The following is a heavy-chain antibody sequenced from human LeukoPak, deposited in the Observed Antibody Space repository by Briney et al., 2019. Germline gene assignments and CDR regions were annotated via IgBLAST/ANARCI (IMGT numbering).Heavy chain of an antibody. J-gene: IGHJ4*02. D-gene: IGHD3-10*01. CDR3: AVWFGELLGGLDY. Sequence: SETLSLTCAVYGGSFSGYYWSWIRQHPGKGLEWIGYIYYSGSTYYNPSLKSRVTISVDTSKNQFSLKLSSVTAADTAVYYCAVWFGELLGGLDYWGQGTLVTVSS. V-gene: IGHV4-31*11. CDR2: IYYSGST. CDR1: GGSFSGYY.